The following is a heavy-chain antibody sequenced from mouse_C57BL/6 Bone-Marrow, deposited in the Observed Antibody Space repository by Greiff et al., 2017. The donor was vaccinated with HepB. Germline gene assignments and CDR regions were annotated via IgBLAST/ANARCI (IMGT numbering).Heavy chain of an antibody. CDR1: GYSFTDYN. J-gene: IGHJ3*01. D-gene: IGHD1-1*01. V-gene: IGHV1-39*01. CDR3: ARRYYGSSYGFAY. Sequence: EVQLQESGPELVKPGASVKISCKASGYSFTDYNMNWVKQSNGKSLEWIGVINPNYGTTSYNQKFKGKATFTVDHSSSTAYMQLNSLTSEDSAVYYCARRYYGSSYGFAYWGQGTLVTVSA. CDR2: INPNYGTT.